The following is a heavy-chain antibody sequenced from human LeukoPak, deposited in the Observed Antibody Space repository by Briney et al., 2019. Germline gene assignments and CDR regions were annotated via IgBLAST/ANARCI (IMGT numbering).Heavy chain of an antibody. V-gene: IGHV4-34*01. CDR2: INHSGST. Sequence: SETLSLTCAVYGWSFSGYYWSWIRQPPGKGLEWIGEINHSGSTNYNPSLKSRVTISVDTSKNQFSLKLSSVTAADTAVYYCARDGRYCSSTSCYRYWFDPWGQRTLVTVSS. D-gene: IGHD2-2*02. J-gene: IGHJ5*02. CDR3: ARDGRYCSSTSCYRYWFDP. CDR1: GWSFSGYY.